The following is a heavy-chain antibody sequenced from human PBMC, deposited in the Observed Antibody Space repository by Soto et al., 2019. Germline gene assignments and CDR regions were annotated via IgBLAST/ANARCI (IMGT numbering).Heavy chain of an antibody. D-gene: IGHD3-3*01. Sequence: QVQLVQSGAEVKKPGASVKVSCKASGYTFTSYGISWVRQAPGQGLEWMGWISAYNGKTNYAQKLQGRVTMTTDTCTSTGYMELRSLRSEDRAVYYCGRRDDFWNGYIDYWGLGTLVTVSS. CDR1: GYTFTSYG. CDR3: GRRDDFWNGYIDY. J-gene: IGHJ4*02. V-gene: IGHV1-18*01. CDR2: ISAYNGKT.